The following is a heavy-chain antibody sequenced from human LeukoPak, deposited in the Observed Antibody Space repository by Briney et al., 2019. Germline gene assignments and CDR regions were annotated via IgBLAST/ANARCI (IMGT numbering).Heavy chain of an antibody. D-gene: IGHD5-18*01. CDR3: ARDFGAYVDSIMGYLGRFDS. Sequence: GGSLRLSCAASGFTFSSFSMGWVHQAPGKGLEWVSGISSTSIYIYHADSLEGRFTISRDNAENSLYLQMTSLRAEDTGVYYCARDFGAYVDSIMGYLGRFDSWGRGTLVTVSS. CDR2: ISSTSIYI. V-gene: IGHV3-21*01. CDR1: GFTFSSFS. J-gene: IGHJ4*02.